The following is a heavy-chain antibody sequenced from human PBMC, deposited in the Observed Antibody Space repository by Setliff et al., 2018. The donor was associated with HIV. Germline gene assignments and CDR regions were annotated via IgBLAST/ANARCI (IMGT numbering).Heavy chain of an antibody. CDR1: GGSLSSGGYY. V-gene: IGHV4-31*03. J-gene: IGHJ4*02. D-gene: IGHD3-22*01. Sequence: SETLSLTCTVSGGSLSSGGYYWSWIRQHPGKGLEWIGYIYYSGGTYYNPSLKSRVTISVDTSKNQFSLNLSSATAADTAVYYCAIDSTNGSGFPGPPTYWGQGTRVTVSS. CDR3: AIDSTNGSGFPGPPTY. CDR2: IYYSGGT.